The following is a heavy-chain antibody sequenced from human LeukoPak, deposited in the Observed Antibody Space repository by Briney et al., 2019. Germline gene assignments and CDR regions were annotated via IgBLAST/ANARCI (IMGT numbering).Heavy chain of an antibody. CDR2: INPNSGGT. Sequence: ASVKVSCKASGYTFTGYYMHWVRQAPGQGLEWMGWINPNSGGTNYAQKFQGRVTMTRDTSISTAYMELRSLRSDDTAVYYCARVTVSSLRYFDWWYNWFDPWGQGTLVTVSS. J-gene: IGHJ5*02. V-gene: IGHV1-2*02. CDR3: ARVTVSSLRYFDWWYNWFDP. D-gene: IGHD3-9*01. CDR1: GYTFTGYY.